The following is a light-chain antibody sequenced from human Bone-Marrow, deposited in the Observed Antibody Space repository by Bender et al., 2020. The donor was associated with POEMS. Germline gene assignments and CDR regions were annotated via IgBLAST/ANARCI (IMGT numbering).Light chain of an antibody. Sequence: QSALTQPASVSGSPGQSVTISCTGTSSDVGGYDYVSWYQQHPGKAPTLMIYEVIKRPSGVPDRFSGSKSGNTASLTVSGLQAEDEAAYFCQSYDSDLNGWVFGGGTKLTVL. CDR3: QSYDSDLNGWV. J-gene: IGLJ3*02. CDR1: SSDVGGYDY. V-gene: IGLV2-8*01. CDR2: EVI.